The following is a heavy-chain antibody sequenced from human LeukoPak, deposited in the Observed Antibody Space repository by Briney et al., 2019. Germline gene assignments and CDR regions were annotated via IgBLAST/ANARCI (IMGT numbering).Heavy chain of an antibody. J-gene: IGHJ3*02. CDR1: GGSISSGGYY. V-gene: IGHV4-31*03. Sequence: PSQTLSLTCTVSGGSISSGGYYWSWIRQHPGKGLEWIGYIYYSGSTYYNPSLKSRVTISVDTSKNQFSLKLSSVTAADTAVYYCASLTPLESCPDAFDIWGQGTMVTVSS. D-gene: IGHD3-3*01. CDR2: IYYSGST. CDR3: ASLTPLESCPDAFDI.